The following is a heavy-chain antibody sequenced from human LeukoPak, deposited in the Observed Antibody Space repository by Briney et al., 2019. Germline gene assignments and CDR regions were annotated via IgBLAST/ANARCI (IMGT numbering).Heavy chain of an antibody. V-gene: IGHV4-4*07. CDR1: GGSISSYY. D-gene: IGHD2-8*01. J-gene: IGHJ4*02. CDR3: ARGVSPLDY. CDR2: IQSSGST. Sequence: SETLSLTCTVSGGSISSYYWSWVRQPAGKGLEWIGRIQSSGSTNHNPSLKSRVTMSVDTSKFQFSLKLSSVTAVDTAVYYCARGVSPLDYWGQGTLVTVSS.